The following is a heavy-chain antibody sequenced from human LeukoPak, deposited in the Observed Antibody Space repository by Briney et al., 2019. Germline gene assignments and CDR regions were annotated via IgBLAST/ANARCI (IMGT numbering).Heavy chain of an antibody. CDR3: TRDLGPYGMDV. V-gene: IGHV3-49*04. J-gene: IGHJ6*02. Sequence: PGGSLRLPCTASGFTFGDYAMSWVRQAPGKGLEWVGFIRSKAYGGTTEYAASVKGRFTISRDDSKSIAYLQMNSLKTEDTAVYYCTRDLGPYGMDVWGQGTTVTVSS. CDR2: IRSKAYGGTT. CDR1: GFTFGDYA.